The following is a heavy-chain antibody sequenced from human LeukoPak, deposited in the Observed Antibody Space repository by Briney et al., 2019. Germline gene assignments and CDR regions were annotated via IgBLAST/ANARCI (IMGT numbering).Heavy chain of an antibody. CDR1: GFTFDDYA. CDR2: ISWNSGSI. J-gene: IGHJ4*02. Sequence: PGGSLRLSCAASGFTFDDYAMHWVRQAPGKGLEWVSGISWNSGSIGYADSVKGRFTISRDISKNTFYLQMSSLTADDAALYYCAKDQQGGAGSGRFDYWGQGTLVTVSS. CDR3: AKDQQGGAGSGRFDY. V-gene: IGHV3-9*01. D-gene: IGHD3-10*01.